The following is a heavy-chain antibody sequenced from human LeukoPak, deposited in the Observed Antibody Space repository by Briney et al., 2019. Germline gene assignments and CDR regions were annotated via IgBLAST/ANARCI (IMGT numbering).Heavy chain of an antibody. D-gene: IGHD3-22*01. Sequence: GASVKVSCKASGYTFTGYYIHWVRQAPGQGLEWMGLINPNSGGTNYAQKFQNRVSMTRDTSISTAYMELNSLTSDDTAVYYCTREEVSDSSGSANDYWGPGTLLTVSS. CDR1: GYTFTGYY. V-gene: IGHV1-2*02. J-gene: IGHJ4*02. CDR2: INPNSGGT. CDR3: TREEVSDSSGSANDY.